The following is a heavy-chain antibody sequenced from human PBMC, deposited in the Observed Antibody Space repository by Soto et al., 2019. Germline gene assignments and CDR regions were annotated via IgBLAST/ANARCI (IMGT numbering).Heavy chain of an antibody. J-gene: IGHJ4*02. CDR3: ARHHVRGRTIAGAAEF. CDR2: ITHSGNN. D-gene: IGHD1-26*01. V-gene: IGHV4-34*01. Sequence: QVQLQQWGAGLLKPSETLSLTCAVYGKSLSGYYWSWIRQPQGKALEWIGEITHSGNNNYNPSLKSRVTISVDTSTNQLFLNLSSVTAADTAMYYCARHHVRGRTIAGAAEFWGQGTLVTVSS. CDR1: GKSLSGYY.